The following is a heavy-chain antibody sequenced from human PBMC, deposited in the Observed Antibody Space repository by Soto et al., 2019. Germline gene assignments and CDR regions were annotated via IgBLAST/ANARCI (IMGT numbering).Heavy chain of an antibody. CDR1: GFIFSDYS. Sequence: GGSLRLSCPPSGFIFSDYSMNWVRQAPGKGLEWISYITTTSSTMYYADSVKGRFTISRDNAKNSLYLQMNSLRDEDTAVYYCARDSSGRQYYGMDVWGQGTTVTVSS. J-gene: IGHJ6*02. CDR2: ITTTSSTM. D-gene: IGHD3-22*01. V-gene: IGHV3-48*02. CDR3: ARDSSGRQYYGMDV.